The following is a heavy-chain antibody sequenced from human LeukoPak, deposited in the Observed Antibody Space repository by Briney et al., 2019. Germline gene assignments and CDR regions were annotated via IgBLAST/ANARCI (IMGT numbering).Heavy chain of an antibody. D-gene: IGHD6-19*01. Sequence: PGGSLRLSCGASGFTFSSYGMHWVRQAPGKGLEWVSVISFDGSNKYYADSVKGRFTISRDNSKNTLYLQMNSLRAEDTAVYYCAKDRYVAVAGPYYFDTWGQGTLVSVSP. CDR2: ISFDGSNK. CDR1: GFTFSSYG. CDR3: AKDRYVAVAGPYYFDT. J-gene: IGHJ4*02. V-gene: IGHV3-30*18.